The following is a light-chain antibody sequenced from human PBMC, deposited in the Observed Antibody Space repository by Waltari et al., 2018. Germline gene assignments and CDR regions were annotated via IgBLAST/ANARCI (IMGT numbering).Light chain of an antibody. J-gene: IGKJ4*01. V-gene: IGKV3-15*01. CDR2: DTS. Sequence: EIVMTQSPATLSVSPGDSVTLAGRSSQSVNSKVAWYQRKPGQPPRLPIFDTSSRATDIPSRFSVRGSGTEFTLTITCLQSDDFAVYYCQQYNEWPPLTFGGGTKLDIK. CDR3: QQYNEWPPLT. CDR1: QSVNSK.